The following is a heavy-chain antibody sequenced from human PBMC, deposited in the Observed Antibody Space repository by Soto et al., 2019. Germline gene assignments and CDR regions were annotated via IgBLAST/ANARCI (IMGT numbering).Heavy chain of an antibody. CDR3: ARTIGPRHGSDPYYFDY. J-gene: IGHJ4*02. CDR2: ISANNYNT. V-gene: IGHV1-18*01. D-gene: IGHD3-10*01. Sequence: ASVKVSCKASGYTLTSYGFTWVRQAPGQGLEWMGWISANNYNTKYAQKVQGRVTMTTDTSTSTAYLELRSLRSDDTAVYYCARTIGPRHGSDPYYFDYWGQGTLVTVSS. CDR1: GYTLTSYG.